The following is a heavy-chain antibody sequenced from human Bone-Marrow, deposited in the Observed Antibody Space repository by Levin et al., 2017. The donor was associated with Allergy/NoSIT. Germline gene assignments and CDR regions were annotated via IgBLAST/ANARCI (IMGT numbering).Heavy chain of an antibody. CDR2: ISYNGKST. CDR3: AKSLEEGSTPFDS. D-gene: IGHD1-1*01. CDR1: GFTFSHFG. J-gene: IGHJ4*02. V-gene: IGHV3-30*18. Sequence: GGSLRLSCAASGFTFSHFGMHWVRQAPGKGLEWLAVISYNGKSTYYLDSVKGRFTISRDNSKKTVSLQMSSLRPEDTAVYYCAKSLEEGSTPFDSWGQGTLVTVSS.